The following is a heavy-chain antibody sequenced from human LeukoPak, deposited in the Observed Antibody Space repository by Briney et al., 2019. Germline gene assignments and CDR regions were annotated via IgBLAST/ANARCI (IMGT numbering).Heavy chain of an antibody. J-gene: IGHJ6*02. V-gene: IGHV1-18*01. CDR3: ATTYGYSYGYGMDV. Sequence: ASVTVSCTASGYTFTSYGISWVRQAPGQGLEWMGWISAYNGNTNYAQKLQGRVTMTTDTSTSTAYMELRSLRSDDTAVYYCATTYGYSYGYGMDVWGQGTTVTVSS. CDR1: GYTFTSYG. D-gene: IGHD5-18*01. CDR2: ISAYNGNT.